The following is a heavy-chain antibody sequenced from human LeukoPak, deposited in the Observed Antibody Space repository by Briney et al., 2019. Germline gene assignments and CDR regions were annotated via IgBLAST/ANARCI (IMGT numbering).Heavy chain of an antibody. V-gene: IGHV4-31*03. CDR3: ARAMGGYSYGCEY. Sequence: KPSETLSLTCSLSGGSIRSGGYYWSWIRDHPGKGLEWIGYIYDSGYTYYNPSLKSRVTMSMDTSKNQFSLRLSSVTAADTAVYYCARAMGGYSYGCEYWGQGYLATVSS. CDR2: IYDSGYT. CDR1: GGSIRSGGYY. D-gene: IGHD5-18*01. J-gene: IGHJ4*02.